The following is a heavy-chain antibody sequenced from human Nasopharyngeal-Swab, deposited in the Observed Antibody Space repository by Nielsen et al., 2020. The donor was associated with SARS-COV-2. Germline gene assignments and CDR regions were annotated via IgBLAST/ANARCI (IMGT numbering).Heavy chain of an antibody. D-gene: IGHD2-2*01. Sequence: GGSLRLSCAASGFTFSSYGMHWARQAPGKGLEWVAVISYDGSNKYYADSVKGRFTISRDNSKNTLYLQMNSLRAEDTAVYYCARSYCSSTSCYEDPYDILTGPFDYWGQGTLVTVSS. J-gene: IGHJ4*02. V-gene: IGHV3-30*03. CDR2: ISYDGSNK. CDR3: ARSYCSSTSCYEDPYDILTGPFDY. CDR1: GFTFSSYG.